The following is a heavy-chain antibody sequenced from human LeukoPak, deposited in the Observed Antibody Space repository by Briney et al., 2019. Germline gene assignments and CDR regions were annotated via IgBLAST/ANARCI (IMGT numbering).Heavy chain of an antibody. CDR2: ISAYNGDT. Sequence: ASVKVSCKTSGYIFAHNGISWVRQAPGQGPEWMGWISAYNGDTNYAQNFQGRVTMTRDTSTSTVYMELSSLRSEDTAVYYCARDLASSGYYWDWGQGTLVTVSS. D-gene: IGHD3-22*01. CDR1: GYIFAHNG. V-gene: IGHV1-18*01. J-gene: IGHJ4*02. CDR3: ARDLASSGYYWD.